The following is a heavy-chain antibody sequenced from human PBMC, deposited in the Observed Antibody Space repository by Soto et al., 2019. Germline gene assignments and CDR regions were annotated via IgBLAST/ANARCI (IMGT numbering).Heavy chain of an antibody. Sequence: ASVKVSCKASGYTFTSYYMHWVRQAPGQGLEWMGIINPSGGSTSYAQKFQGRVTMTRDTSTSTVYMELSSLRSEDTAVYYCARGGYSYGYALWYFDYWGQGTLVTVSS. CDR1: GYTFTSYY. V-gene: IGHV1-46*01. J-gene: IGHJ4*02. CDR2: INPSGGST. CDR3: ARGGYSYGYALWYFDY. D-gene: IGHD5-18*01.